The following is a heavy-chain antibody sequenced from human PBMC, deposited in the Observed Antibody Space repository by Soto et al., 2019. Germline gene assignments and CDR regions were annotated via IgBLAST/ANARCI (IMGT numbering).Heavy chain of an antibody. CDR3: VRTTYFSYSSGYTRCFDY. CDR2: SRDKAQGYST. V-gene: IGHV3-72*01. CDR1: GFRLSDHY. D-gene: IGHD3-22*01. J-gene: IGHJ4*02. Sequence: EVQLVESGGGLVQPGGSLRLSCAGSGFRLSDHYIDWVRQAPGKGLEWVGRSRDKAQGYSTAYGASVKGRFTTSRDESKIAVYLQMSSLKTEDTAVYYCVRTTYFSYSSGYTRCFDYWGQGTLVTVSS.